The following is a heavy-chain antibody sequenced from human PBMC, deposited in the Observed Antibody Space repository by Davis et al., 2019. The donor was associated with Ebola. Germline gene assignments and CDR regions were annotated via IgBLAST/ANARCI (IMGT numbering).Heavy chain of an antibody. V-gene: IGHV3-7*03. CDR1: GFTFSSYA. J-gene: IGHJ4*02. CDR2: IKQDGSEK. Sequence: GGSLRLSCAASGFTFSSYAMSWVRQAPGKGLEWVANIKQDGSEKYYVDSVKGRFTISRDNAKNSLYLQMNSLRAEDTAVYYCARDRYYYDSSGYFDYWGQGTLVTVSS. D-gene: IGHD3-22*01. CDR3: ARDRYYYDSSGYFDY.